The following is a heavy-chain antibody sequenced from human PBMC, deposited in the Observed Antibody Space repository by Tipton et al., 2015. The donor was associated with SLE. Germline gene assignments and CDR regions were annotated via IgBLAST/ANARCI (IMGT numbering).Heavy chain of an antibody. CDR3: ARDQDYYSGMDV. CDR2: IFRGGTT. V-gene: IGHV3-NL1*01. CDR1: GFTFNSYA. J-gene: IGHJ6*02. Sequence: GSLRLSCAVSGFTFNSYALHWVRQAPGKGLEWVSVIFRGGTTYYADSVKGRFTISRDTSKNTVSLQMNSLRAEDTAVYYCARDQDYYSGMDVWGQGTTVTVSS.